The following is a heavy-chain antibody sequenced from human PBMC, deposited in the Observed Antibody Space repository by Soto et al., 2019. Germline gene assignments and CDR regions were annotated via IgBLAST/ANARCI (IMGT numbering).Heavy chain of an antibody. CDR1: GFTFSDYY. J-gene: IGHJ6*02. V-gene: IGHV3-11*01. Sequence: QVQLVESGGGLVKPGGSLRLSCAASGFTFSDYYMSWIRQAPGKGLEWLSHISSSGTIIYYADSVKGRFTISRDNAKNSLYLQMNSLRVEDTAVYYCAGAPSVVVPFYGLDVWGQGTTVTVSS. CDR3: AGAPSVVVPFYGLDV. CDR2: ISSSGTII. D-gene: IGHD2-2*01.